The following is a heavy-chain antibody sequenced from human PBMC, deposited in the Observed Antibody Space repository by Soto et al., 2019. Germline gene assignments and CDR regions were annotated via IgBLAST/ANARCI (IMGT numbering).Heavy chain of an antibody. CDR3: AKDPLRLYVQSYFDY. Sequence: GGSLRLSCAASGFTFSSYGMHWVRQAPGKGLEWVAVISYDGSNKYYADSVKGRFTISRDNSKNTLYLQMNSLRAEDTAVYYCAKDPLRLYVQSYFDYWGQGTLVTVSS. CDR1: GFTFSSYG. CDR2: ISYDGSNK. D-gene: IGHD2-8*01. J-gene: IGHJ4*02. V-gene: IGHV3-30*18.